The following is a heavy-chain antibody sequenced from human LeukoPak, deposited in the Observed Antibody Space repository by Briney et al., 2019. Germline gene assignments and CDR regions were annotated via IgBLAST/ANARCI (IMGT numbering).Heavy chain of an antibody. CDR3: ARGVKYYGSGSSFYYYYGIDV. Sequence: PSETLSLTCAVYGGSFSGYYWSWIRQPPGKGLEWIGEINHSGSTNYNPSLKSRVTISVDTSKNQFSLKLSSVTAADTAVYYCARGVKYYGSGSSFYYYYGIDVWGQGTTVTVSS. V-gene: IGHV4-34*01. J-gene: IGHJ6*02. CDR1: GGSFSGYY. CDR2: INHSGST. D-gene: IGHD3-10*01.